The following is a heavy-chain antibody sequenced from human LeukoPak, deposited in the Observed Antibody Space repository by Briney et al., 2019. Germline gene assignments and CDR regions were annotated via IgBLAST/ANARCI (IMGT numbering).Heavy chain of an antibody. J-gene: IGHJ4*02. CDR2: IISKTDGGTT. CDR3: TTESYDT. V-gene: IGHV3-15*01. CDR1: GFTFSNVW. Sequence: GGFLRLSCAASGFTFSNVWMSCVRQAPGKGLEWVGRIISKTDGGTTDYASPVKGRFTISRDDSKNTLYLQMNSLKTEDTAVYYCTTESYDTWGQGTLVTVSS. D-gene: IGHD3-16*01.